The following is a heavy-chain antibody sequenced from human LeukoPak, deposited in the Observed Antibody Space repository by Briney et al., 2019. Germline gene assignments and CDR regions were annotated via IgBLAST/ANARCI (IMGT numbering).Heavy chain of an antibody. CDR3: ARAKEECSSTSCYAGGSRAFDI. CDR1: GFTFSNYA. CDR2: ITGSGGGT. Sequence: GSLRLSCAASGFTFSNYAMSWVRQAPGKGLEWVSAITGSGGGTYYADSVKGRFTISRDNSKNTLYLQMNSLRVEDTAVYYCARAKEECSSTSCYAGGSRAFDIWGQGTMVTVSS. V-gene: IGHV3-23*01. D-gene: IGHD2-2*01. J-gene: IGHJ3*02.